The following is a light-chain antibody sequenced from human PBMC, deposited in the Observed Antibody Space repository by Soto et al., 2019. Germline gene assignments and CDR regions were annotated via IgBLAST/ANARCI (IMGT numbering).Light chain of an antibody. CDR1: QSISSW. CDR2: KAS. V-gene: IGKV1-5*03. J-gene: IGKJ1*01. Sequence: DIQMTQSPSTLSASVGDRVTITCRASQSISSWLAWYQQKPGKAPKLLIYKASSLESGVPSRCSGSGSGTEFTLTISSLQPDDFATYYCQQYNSYPWTFGQGNKVDIK. CDR3: QQYNSYPWT.